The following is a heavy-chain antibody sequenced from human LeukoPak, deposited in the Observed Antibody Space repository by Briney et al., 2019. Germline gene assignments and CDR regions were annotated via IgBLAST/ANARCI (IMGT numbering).Heavy chain of an antibody. V-gene: IGHV4-39*07. J-gene: IGHJ4*02. CDR2: IYYSGST. CDR1: GGSISSSSYY. Sequence: SETLSLTCTVSGGSISSSSYYWGWIRQPPGKGLEWIGSIYYSGSTYYNPSLKSRVTISVDTSKNQFSLKLSSVTAADTAVYYCARGVGAILDYWGQGTLVTVSS. CDR3: ARGVGAILDY. D-gene: IGHD1-26*01.